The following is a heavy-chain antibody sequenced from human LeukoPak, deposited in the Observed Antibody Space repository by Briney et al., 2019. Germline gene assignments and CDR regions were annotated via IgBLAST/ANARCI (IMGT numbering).Heavy chain of an antibody. CDR2: IYYSGST. CDR3: ARVVYCSSTSCTGFDP. CDR1: GGSISRYY. V-gene: IGHV4-59*01. D-gene: IGHD2-2*01. J-gene: IGHJ5*02. Sequence: SGTLSLTCTVSGGSISRYYWSWIRQPPGKGLEWIGYIYYSGSTNYNPSLKSRVTISVDTSKNQFSLKLSSVTAADTAVYHCARVVYCSSTSCTGFDPWGQGTLVTVSS.